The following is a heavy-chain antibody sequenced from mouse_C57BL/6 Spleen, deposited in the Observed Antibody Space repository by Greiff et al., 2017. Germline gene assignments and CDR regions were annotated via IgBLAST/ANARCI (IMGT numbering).Heavy chain of an antibody. V-gene: IGHV1-50*01. CDR1: GYTFTSYW. Sequence: VQLQQSGAELVKPGASVKLSCKASGYTFTSYWMQWVKQRPGQGLEWIGEIDPSDSYTNYNQKFKGKATLTVDTSSSTAYMQLSSLTSEDSAVYYCATGYYGSSLGYWGQGTTLTVSS. CDR3: ATGYYGSSLGY. D-gene: IGHD1-1*01. J-gene: IGHJ2*01. CDR2: IDPSDSYT.